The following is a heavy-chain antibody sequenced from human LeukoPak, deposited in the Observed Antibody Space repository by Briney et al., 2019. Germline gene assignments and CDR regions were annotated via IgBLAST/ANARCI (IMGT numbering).Heavy chain of an antibody. J-gene: IGHJ4*02. Sequence: SETLSLTCTVSGDSISSYYWSWIRQPPGRGLEWIGYIYYSGSTNYNPSLKSRVTISVDTSKNQFSLKLSSVTAADTAVYYCARDLGDYGGNDYWGQGTLVTVSS. V-gene: IGHV4-59*01. D-gene: IGHD4-23*01. CDR1: GDSISSYY. CDR2: IYYSGST. CDR3: ARDLGDYGGNDY.